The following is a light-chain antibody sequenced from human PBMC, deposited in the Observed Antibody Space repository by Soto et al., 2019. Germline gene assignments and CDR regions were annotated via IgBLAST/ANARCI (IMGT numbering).Light chain of an antibody. CDR3: CSYAGNYLVL. V-gene: IGLV2-11*01. J-gene: IGLJ2*01. CDR1: SSDVGGYDY. Sequence: QSALTQPRSVSGSPGQSVAISCTGTSSDVGGYDYVSWYQQHPGKAPKLMIYDVNKRPSGVPDRFSGSKSGNTASLTISGLQAEDEADYFCCSYAGNYLVLFGGGTKLTVL. CDR2: DVN.